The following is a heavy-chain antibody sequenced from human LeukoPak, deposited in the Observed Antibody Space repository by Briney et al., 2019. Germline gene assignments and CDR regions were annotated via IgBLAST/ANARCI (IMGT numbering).Heavy chain of an antibody. Sequence: ASVKVSCKASGYTFSNFDVNWVRQATGQGLEWMGWMNPNSGYTDYAQKFQGRVTFTRNISISTAYMELSSLRSDDTAVYYCARMSLSDRRFDPWGQGTLITVSP. V-gene: IGHV1-8*03. CDR3: ARMSLSDRRFDP. D-gene: IGHD3-22*01. CDR2: MNPNSGYT. CDR1: GYTFSNFD. J-gene: IGHJ5*02.